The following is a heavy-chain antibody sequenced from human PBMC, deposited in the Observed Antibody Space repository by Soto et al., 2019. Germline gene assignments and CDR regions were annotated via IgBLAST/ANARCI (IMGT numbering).Heavy chain of an antibody. CDR2: INHSGST. D-gene: IGHD3-10*01. V-gene: IGHV4-34*01. CDR3: ARTKYYYGSGSYYPYNWFDP. J-gene: IGHJ5*02. Sequence: SLTCAVYGGSFSGYYWSWIRQPPGKGLEWIGEINHSGSTNYNPSLKSRVTISVDTSKNQFSLKLSSVTAADTAVYYCARTKYYYGSGSYYPYNWFDPWGQGTLVTAPQ. CDR1: GGSFSGYY.